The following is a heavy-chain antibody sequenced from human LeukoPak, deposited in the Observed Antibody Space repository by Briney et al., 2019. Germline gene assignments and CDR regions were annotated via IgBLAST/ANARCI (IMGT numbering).Heavy chain of an antibody. J-gene: IGHJ4*02. CDR3: ARGGAARPDY. Sequence: GGSLRLSCAASGFTFSSYGMHWVRQAPGKGLEWVAFIRYDGSNKYYADSVKGRFTISRDNSKNTLYLQMNSLRAEDTAVYYCARGGAARPDYWGQGTLDTVSS. CDR1: GFTFSSYG. CDR2: IRYDGSNK. V-gene: IGHV3-30*02. D-gene: IGHD6-6*01.